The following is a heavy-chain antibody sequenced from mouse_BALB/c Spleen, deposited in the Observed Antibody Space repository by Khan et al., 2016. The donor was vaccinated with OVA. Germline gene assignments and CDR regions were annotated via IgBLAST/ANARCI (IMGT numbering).Heavy chain of an antibody. CDR3: ARRYYYGHWYFDV. V-gene: IGHV3-2*02. Sequence: EVQLQESGPGLVKPSQSLSLTCTVTGYSITSDYAWNWIRQFPGNKLEWMAYINYSGSTSSNPSLKSRVSITRDTSKNQFFLQLNSVTTEDTATXYCARRYYYGHWYFDVWGAGTTVTVSS. CDR2: INYSGST. CDR1: GYSITSDYA. J-gene: IGHJ1*01. D-gene: IGHD1-1*01.